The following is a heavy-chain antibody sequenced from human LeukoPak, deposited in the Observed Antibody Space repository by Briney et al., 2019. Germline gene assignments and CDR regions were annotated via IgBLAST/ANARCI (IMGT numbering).Heavy chain of an antibody. Sequence: ASVKVSCKTSGYSENFYGITWVRQVAGQGLEWMGWISAQHGQTEYAPNSQDRVTMTTDTYTNTAYMELRSLRSDGTAVYYCARVTAASLTIPEGLHYFDYWGQGTLVTVSS. V-gene: IGHV1-18*01. D-gene: IGHD3-3*01. J-gene: IGHJ4*02. CDR2: ISAQHGQT. CDR3: ARVTAASLTIPEGLHYFDY. CDR1: GYSENFYG.